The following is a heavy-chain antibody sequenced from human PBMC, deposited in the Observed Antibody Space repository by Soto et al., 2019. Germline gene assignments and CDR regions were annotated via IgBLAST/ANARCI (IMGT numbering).Heavy chain of an antibody. V-gene: IGHV4-38-2*01. CDR3: ARQDRAGIEGKWFDP. J-gene: IGHJ5*02. CDR2: VHHSGST. CDR1: GYSISSGYH. Sequence: KTSETLSLTCAVSGYSISSGYHWGWFGQPPGRGLEWLGSVHHSGSTYYNPSLQSRLTISVETWKNQFSLNLTSVTAADTAVYYCARQDRAGIEGKWFDPWGQGTLVTVSS. D-gene: IGHD3-10*01.